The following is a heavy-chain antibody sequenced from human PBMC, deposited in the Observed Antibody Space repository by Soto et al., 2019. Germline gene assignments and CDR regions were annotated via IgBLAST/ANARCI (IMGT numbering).Heavy chain of an antibody. V-gene: IGHV1-18*01. J-gene: IGHJ6*02. D-gene: IGHD6-19*01. CDR3: ARSGWNSPYYANGLDV. Sequence: ASVKVSCKASGYIFTAYGVTWVRQAQGQGLELLGWISPYNDNTHYGQNFQGRLTMTTEISTGTAYMELRSLKSDDTAVYYCARSGWNSPYYANGLDVWGQGTTVTVSS. CDR2: ISPYNDNT. CDR1: GYIFTAYG.